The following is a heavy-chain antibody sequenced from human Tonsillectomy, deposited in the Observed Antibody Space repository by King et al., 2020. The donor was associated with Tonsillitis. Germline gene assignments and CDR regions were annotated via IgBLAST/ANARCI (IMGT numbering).Heavy chain of an antibody. Sequence: VQLVESGGGLVQPGGSLRLSCAASGFTFANYAMTWVRQAPGKGLEWVSAIDGNGAGTHYADSVKGRFTISRDNSKNTVYLQMIGLRADDTAVYYCAKGNDYGFDYWGQGTLVTVSS. D-gene: IGHD4-17*01. CDR2: IDGNGAGT. V-gene: IGHV3-23*04. CDR3: AKGNDYGFDY. CDR1: GFTFANYA. J-gene: IGHJ4*02.